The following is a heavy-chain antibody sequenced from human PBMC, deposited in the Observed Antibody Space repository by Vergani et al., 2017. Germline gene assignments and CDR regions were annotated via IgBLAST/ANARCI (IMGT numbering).Heavy chain of an antibody. D-gene: IGHD2-21*02. CDR2: IIPVLGKT. CDR3: ARDPRGYGGDSEDYYYGMDV. V-gene: IGHV1-69*08. J-gene: IGHJ6*02. Sequence: QVQLIQSGAEVKKPGDSVRVSCKASGYTFSDYYLHWVRQAPGQGLEWMGRIIPVLGKTKYAQDFQGRLTITADTSTSTAYMELTSLRSQDTAVYYCARDPRGYGGDSEDYYYGMDVWGQGTTVTVSS. CDR1: GYTFSDYY.